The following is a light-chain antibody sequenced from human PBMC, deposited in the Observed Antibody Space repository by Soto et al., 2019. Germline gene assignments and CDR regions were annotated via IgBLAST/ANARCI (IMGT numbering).Light chain of an antibody. Sequence: EIVLTQSPGTLSLSPGARATLSCRASQSISSSYLAWYQQQPGQPPRLLIYGASSRATGIPDRFGGSGSGIDFTLTISRLEPEDFAVYFCQQYGRSPRTFGQGTKVDIK. J-gene: IGKJ1*01. CDR3: QQYGRSPRT. CDR2: GAS. CDR1: QSISSSY. V-gene: IGKV3-20*01.